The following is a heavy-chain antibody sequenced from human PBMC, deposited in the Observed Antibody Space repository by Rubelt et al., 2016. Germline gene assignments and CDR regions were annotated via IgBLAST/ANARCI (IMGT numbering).Heavy chain of an antibody. CDR3: ARHSSGYYYCPDY. J-gene: IGHJ4*02. V-gene: IGHV3-7*05. D-gene: IGHD3-22*01. Sequence: EVQLVESGGGLVQPGGSLRLSCAASGFTFSSYWMSWVRQAPGKGLEWVAKLKQDGSEKYYVDSVKGRFTISRDNAKNSLYLQMNSLRAEDTAVYYCARHSSGYYYCPDYWGQGTLVTVSS. CDR2: LKQDGSEK. CDR1: GFTFSSYW.